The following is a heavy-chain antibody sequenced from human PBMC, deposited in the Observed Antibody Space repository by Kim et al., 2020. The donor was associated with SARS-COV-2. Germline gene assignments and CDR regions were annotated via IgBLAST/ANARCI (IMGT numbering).Heavy chain of an antibody. CDR2: IYYSGST. CDR1: GGSISSYY. CDR3: ARHLAYSSSIGNFDY. Sequence: SETLSLTCTVSGGSISSYYWSWIRQPPGKGLEWIGYIYYSGSTNYNPSLKSRVTISVDTSKNQFSLKLSSVTAADTAVYYCARHLAYSSSIGNFDYWGQG. V-gene: IGHV4-59*08. J-gene: IGHJ4*02. D-gene: IGHD6-6*01.